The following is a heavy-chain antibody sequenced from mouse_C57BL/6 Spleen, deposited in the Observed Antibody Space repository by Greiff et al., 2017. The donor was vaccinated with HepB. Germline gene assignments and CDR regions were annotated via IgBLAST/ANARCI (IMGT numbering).Heavy chain of an antibody. CDR2: IYPGDGDT. D-gene: IGHD1-1*01. V-gene: IGHV1-82*01. Sequence: VQVVESGPELVKPGASVKISCKASGYAFSSSWMNWVKQRPGKGLEWIGRIYPGDGDTNYNGKFKGKATLTADKSSSTAYMQLSSLTSEDSAVYFCARYYYGSREAWFAYWGQGTLVTVSA. CDR1: GYAFSSSW. J-gene: IGHJ3*01. CDR3: ARYYYGSREAWFAY.